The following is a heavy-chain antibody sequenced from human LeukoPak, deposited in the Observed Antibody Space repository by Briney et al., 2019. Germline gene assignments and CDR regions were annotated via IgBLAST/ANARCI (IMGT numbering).Heavy chain of an antibody. J-gene: IGHJ4*02. Sequence: PGGSLRLSCAASGFTFSSYWMSWVRQAPGKGLEWVANIKQDGSEKYYVDSVKGRFTISRDNAKNSLYLQMNGLRAEDTAVYYCARTMVYGVCDYWGQGTLVTVSS. CDR3: ARTMVYGVCDY. D-gene: IGHD2-8*01. V-gene: IGHV3-7*01. CDR1: GFTFSSYW. CDR2: IKQDGSEK.